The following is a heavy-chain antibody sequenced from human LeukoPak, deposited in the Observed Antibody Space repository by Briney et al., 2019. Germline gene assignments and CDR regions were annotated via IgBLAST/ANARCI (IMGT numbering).Heavy chain of an antibody. Sequence: SETLSLTCTVSGRFISSSCYYWAWIRRPPGKGLQWIGSMYHTVSTYHNPSLKSRVTISVDTSNNLFSLNLFSVTAADTAEYYCAKHENWGGPDYWGQGTLVTVSP. V-gene: IGHV4-39*01. CDR2: MYHTVST. CDR3: AKHENWGGPDY. J-gene: IGHJ4*02. CDR1: GRFISSSCYY. D-gene: IGHD7-27*01.